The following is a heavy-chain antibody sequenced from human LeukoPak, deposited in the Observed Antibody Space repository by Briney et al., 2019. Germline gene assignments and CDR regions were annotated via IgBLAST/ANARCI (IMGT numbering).Heavy chain of an antibody. CDR1: GGSISSSSYY. V-gene: IGHV4-39*07. D-gene: IGHD2-15*01. Sequence: SETLSLTCTVSGGSISSSSYYWGWIRQPPGKGLEWIGSIYYSGSTYYNPSLKSRVTISVDTSKNQFSLKLSSVTAADTAVYYCARGNLVGYCSGGSCYKLDYWGQGTLVTVSS. CDR3: ARGNLVGYCSGGSCYKLDY. J-gene: IGHJ4*02. CDR2: IYYSGST.